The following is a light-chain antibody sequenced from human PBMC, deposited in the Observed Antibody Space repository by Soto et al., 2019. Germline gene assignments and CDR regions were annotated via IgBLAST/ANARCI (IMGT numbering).Light chain of an antibody. V-gene: IGKV1-9*01. Sequence: DIQLTQSPSFLSASVVDRVTITCRASEGISSYLAWYQQKPGKAPKLLIYAASTLQSGVPSRFSGSGSGTEFTLTISSLQPEDFATYYWKQLNSYPRTCGGG. CDR3: KQLNSYPRT. J-gene: IGKJ4*01. CDR2: AAS. CDR1: EGISSY.